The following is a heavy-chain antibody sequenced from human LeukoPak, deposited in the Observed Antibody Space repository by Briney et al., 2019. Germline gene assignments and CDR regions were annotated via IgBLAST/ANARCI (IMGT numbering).Heavy chain of an antibody. CDR1: GGSISSGGYY. D-gene: IGHD2-2*01. CDR2: IYYSGST. Sequence: PSETLSLTCTVSGGSISSGGYYWSWIRQHPGKGLEWIGYIYYSGSTYYNPSLKSRVTIPVDTSKNQFSLKLSSVTAADTAVYYCARGYCSSTSCPRTFDPWGQGTLVTVSS. CDR3: ARGYCSSTSCPRTFDP. J-gene: IGHJ5*02. V-gene: IGHV4-31*03.